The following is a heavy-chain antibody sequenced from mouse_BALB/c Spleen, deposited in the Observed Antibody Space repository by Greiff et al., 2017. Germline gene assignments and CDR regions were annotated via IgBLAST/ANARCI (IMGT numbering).Heavy chain of an antibody. Sequence: EVKLMESGGGLVKPGGSLKLSCAASGFTFSSYAMSWVRQSPEKRLEWVAYISSGGGSTYYPDTVKGRFTISRDNAKNTLYLQMSSLKSEDTAMYYCARLSIYYGFAYWGQGTLVTVS. D-gene: IGHD1-1*01. CDR3: ARLSIYYGFAY. J-gene: IGHJ3*01. CDR2: ISSGGGST. CDR1: GFTFSSYA. V-gene: IGHV5-12-1*01.